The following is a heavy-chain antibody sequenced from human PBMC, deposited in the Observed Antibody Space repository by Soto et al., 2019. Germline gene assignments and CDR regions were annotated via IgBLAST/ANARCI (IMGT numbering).Heavy chain of an antibody. Sequence: PSETLSLTCAVYGGSFSGYYWSWIRQPPGKGLEWIGEINHSGSTNYNPSLKSRVTISVDTSKNQFSLKLSSVTAADTAVYYCARGFGFWSGQPARPIGYWGQGTLVTVSS. V-gene: IGHV4-34*01. CDR2: INHSGST. J-gene: IGHJ4*02. D-gene: IGHD3-3*01. CDR3: ARGFGFWSGQPARPIGY. CDR1: GGSFSGYY.